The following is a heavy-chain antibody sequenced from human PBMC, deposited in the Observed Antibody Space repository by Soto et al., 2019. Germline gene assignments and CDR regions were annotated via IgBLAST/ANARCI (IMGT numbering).Heavy chain of an antibody. CDR1: GFTFGSYA. CDR2: ISGTGDSS. Sequence: GGTLRLSCAASGFTFGSYAMSWVRQAPGKGLEWVSLISGTGDSSEYANSVKGRFTISRDYSKTTVFLQMNSLRAEDTAVYFCAKDNGNYGSGSFSHWGQGTLVTVSS. CDR3: AKDNGNYGSGSFSH. D-gene: IGHD3-10*01. V-gene: IGHV3-23*01. J-gene: IGHJ4*02.